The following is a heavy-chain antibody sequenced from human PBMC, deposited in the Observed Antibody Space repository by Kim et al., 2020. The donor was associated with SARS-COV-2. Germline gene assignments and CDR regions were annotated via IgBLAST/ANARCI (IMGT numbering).Heavy chain of an antibody. Sequence: TYDADSVNGRFTISRDNSKNTLYLRRNSLRAEYTAVYYCAKDLGSRGFDYWGQGTLVTVSS. V-gene: IGHV3-23*01. CDR2: T. J-gene: IGHJ4*02. D-gene: IGHD3-10*01. CDR3: AKDLGSRGFDY.